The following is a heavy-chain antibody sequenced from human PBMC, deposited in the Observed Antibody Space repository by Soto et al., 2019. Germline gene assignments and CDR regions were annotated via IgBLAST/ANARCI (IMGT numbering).Heavy chain of an antibody. Sequence: GGSLRLSCVASGFTFGTYGIHWVRQATGKGLQWVALISYEGSNTYYADSVRGRFTISRDNAKNTLYLQMNSLRPEDSGVYFCARVTPGNNLYYFSGLDVWGQGTSVTVSS. D-gene: IGHD1-1*01. J-gene: IGHJ6*02. CDR1: GFTFGTYG. CDR2: ISYEGSNT. CDR3: ARVTPGNNLYYFSGLDV. V-gene: IGHV3-30-3*01.